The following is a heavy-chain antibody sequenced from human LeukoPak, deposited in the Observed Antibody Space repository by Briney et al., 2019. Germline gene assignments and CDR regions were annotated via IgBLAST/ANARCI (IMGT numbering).Heavy chain of an antibody. CDR2: ISSSTSYT. D-gene: IGHD4-11*01. J-gene: IGHJ6*02. CDR1: GFTFSSYE. CDR3: ARWRTTVYGMDV. V-gene: IGHV3-21*05. Sequence: GGSLRLSCAASGFTFSSYEMNWVRQAPGKGLEWFSYISSSTSYTNYADSVKGRFTISRDNAKKSLYLRMNSLRAEDTAVYYCARWRTTVYGMDVWGQGTTVTVSS.